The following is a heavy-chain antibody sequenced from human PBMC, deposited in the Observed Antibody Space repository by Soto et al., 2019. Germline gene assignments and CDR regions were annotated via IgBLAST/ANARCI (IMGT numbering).Heavy chain of an antibody. CDR2: IYYSGST. J-gene: IGHJ5*02. CDR3: ARVHRPDASDYYYWFDP. CDR1: GGSISSVEYY. D-gene: IGHD3-22*01. Sequence: SETLSLTCTVSGGSISSVEYYWSWIRQPPGKGLEWIGYIYYSGSTYYNPSLKSRVTISVDTSKNQFSLKLSSVTAADTAVYYCARVHRPDASDYYYWFDPWGQGTLVTVSS. V-gene: IGHV4-30-4*01.